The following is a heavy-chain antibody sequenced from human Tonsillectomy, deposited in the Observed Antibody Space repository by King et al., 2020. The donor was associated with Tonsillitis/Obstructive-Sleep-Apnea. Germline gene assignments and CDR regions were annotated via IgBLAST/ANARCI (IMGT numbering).Heavy chain of an antibody. J-gene: IGHJ3*01. Sequence: QLVQSGGGLVQTGRSLRLSCAASGFTFDDYAMHWVRQAPGKGLELVSGISWNSGSIGYVDSVKGRFTISSDHAKNSLYLQMNSLRAEDTALYYCAKDILHYGSGYDDLWGQGTMVTVSS. CDR3: AKDILHYGSGYDDL. CDR1: GFTFDDYA. D-gene: IGHD3-10*01. CDR2: ISWNSGSI. V-gene: IGHV3-9*01.